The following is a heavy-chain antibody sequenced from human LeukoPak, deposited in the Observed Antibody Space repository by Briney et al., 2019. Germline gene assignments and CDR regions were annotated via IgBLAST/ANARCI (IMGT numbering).Heavy chain of an antibody. V-gene: IGHV3-7*03. CDR3: ARNNGMDV. Sequence: PGGSLRLSCAASGFALSSHWMTGVGQVQGRGPEWVANVNRDGSETYYLDSVKGRFTISKDNAKNSLYLQMNSLRAEDTALYHCARNNGMDVWGQGTTVIVSS. CDR1: GFALSSHW. J-gene: IGHJ6*02. CDR2: VNRDGSET.